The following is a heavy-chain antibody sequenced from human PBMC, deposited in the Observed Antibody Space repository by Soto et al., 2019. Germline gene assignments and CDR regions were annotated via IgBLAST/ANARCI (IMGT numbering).Heavy chain of an antibody. CDR1: GGSISSSSYY. CDR3: ARYSIAVAGSSDAAFDI. D-gene: IGHD6-19*01. J-gene: IGHJ3*02. Sequence: PSETLSLTCTVSGGSISSSSYYWGWIRQPPGKGLEWIGSIYYSGCTYYDPSLKSRVTISVDTSKNQFSLKLSSVTAADTAVYYCARYSIAVAGSSDAAFDIWGQGTIVTVSS. CDR2: IYYSGCT. V-gene: IGHV4-39*01.